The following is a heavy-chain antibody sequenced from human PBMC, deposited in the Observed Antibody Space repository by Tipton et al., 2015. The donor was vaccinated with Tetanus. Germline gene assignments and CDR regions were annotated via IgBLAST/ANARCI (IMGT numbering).Heavy chain of an antibody. V-gene: IGHV4-30-4*01. Sequence: TLSLTCTVSGDSVSTGNFYWSWIRQPPGKGLEWIAFIHHSGLAFSKPSLKSRVSISIDTSQNQLSLRLTSVTAADTAVYFCARNVYTVTNDAFDIWGHGTLVNVSS. J-gene: IGHJ3*02. CDR1: GDSVSTGNFY. D-gene: IGHD4-11*01. CDR2: IHHSGLA. CDR3: ARNVYTVTNDAFDI.